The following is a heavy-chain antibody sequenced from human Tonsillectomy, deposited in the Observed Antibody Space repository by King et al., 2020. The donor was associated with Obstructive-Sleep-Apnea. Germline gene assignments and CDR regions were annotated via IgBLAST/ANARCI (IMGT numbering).Heavy chain of an antibody. CDR3: ATDSSGWQSVYYYGIDV. CDR2: INSDGSST. J-gene: IGHJ6*01. V-gene: IGHV3-74*01. D-gene: IGHD6-19*01. CDR1: GFTFSSYW. Sequence: VQLVESGGGLVQRGGSLRLSCAASGFTFSSYWMRWVRQAPGKGLVWVSRINSDGSSTSYADSVKGRFTISRDNAKNTLYLQKNSLRAEDTAVYYCATDSSGWQSVYYYGIDVWGRGTRHTVSS.